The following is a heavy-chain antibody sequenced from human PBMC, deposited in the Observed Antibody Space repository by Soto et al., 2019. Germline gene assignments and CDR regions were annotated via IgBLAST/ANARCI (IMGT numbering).Heavy chain of an antibody. D-gene: IGHD2-2*01. Sequence: QVQLQESGPGLVEPSGPLSLTCAVSGGSISSDNWWSWVRQPPGEGLEWIGEIHPNGRTNYKPSLKSRITISVDKSENQFSLWLTSVTAADTALYYCATRYCIHTTCYVYWGQGTLVTVSS. CDR2: IHPNGRT. J-gene: IGHJ4*02. CDR3: ATRYCIHTTCYVY. CDR1: GGSISSDNW. V-gene: IGHV4-4*02.